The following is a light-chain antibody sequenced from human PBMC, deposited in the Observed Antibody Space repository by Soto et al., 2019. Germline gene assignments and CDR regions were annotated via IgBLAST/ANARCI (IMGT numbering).Light chain of an antibody. CDR3: QQYGSSPPWT. V-gene: IGKV3-20*01. J-gene: IGKJ1*01. Sequence: VLTQSPGTLSLSPGERATLSCRASQSVSSSYLAWYQQKPGQAPRLLIYGASSRATGIPDRFSGSGSGTDFTLTISRLEPEDFAVYYCQQYGSSPPWTFGQGTKVDI. CDR1: QSVSSSY. CDR2: GAS.